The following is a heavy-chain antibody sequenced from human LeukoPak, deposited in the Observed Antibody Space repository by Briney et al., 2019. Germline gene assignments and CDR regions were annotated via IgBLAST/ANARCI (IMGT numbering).Heavy chain of an antibody. CDR2: INPNSGGT. D-gene: IGHD3-22*01. CDR3: ARGRGLTMIVVGDY. V-gene: IGHV1-2*02. J-gene: IGHJ4*02. CDR1: GYTFTGYY. Sequence: GASVKVSCKASGYTFTGYYMHWVRRAPGQGLEWMGWINPNSGGTNYAQKFRGRVTMTRDTSISTAYMELSRLRSDDTAVYYCARGRGLTMIVVGDYWGQGTLVTVSS.